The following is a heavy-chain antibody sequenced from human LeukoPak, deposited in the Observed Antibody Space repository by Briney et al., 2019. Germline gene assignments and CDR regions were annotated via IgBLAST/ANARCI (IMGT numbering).Heavy chain of an antibody. J-gene: IGHJ4*02. CDR1: RFTVSNNH. D-gene: IGHD6-19*01. CDR3: ARASRWLAFDN. V-gene: IGHV3-66*01. Sequence: GGSLRLSCVASRFTVSNNHMNWVRQAPGKGLEWVSVIYNGDNTYYADSVQGRFTISRDNSKNTLYLQMNSLRPEDTAVYFCARASRWLAFDNWGQGTLVTVSS. CDR2: IYNGDNT.